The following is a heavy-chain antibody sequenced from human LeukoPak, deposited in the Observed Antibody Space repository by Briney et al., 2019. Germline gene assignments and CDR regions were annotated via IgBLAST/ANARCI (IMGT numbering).Heavy chain of an antibody. CDR1: GFTVSSNY. J-gene: IGHJ4*02. Sequence: GGSLRLSCAASGFTVSSNYMSWVRQAPGKGLEWVSGISGSGGNTYYTDSVRGRLSISRGNSKNTLYLQVNSLRAEDTAVYYCAKGRTEGGTLALDYWGQGTLVTVSS. V-gene: IGHV3-23*01. CDR2: ISGSGGNT. D-gene: IGHD6-19*01. CDR3: AKGRTEGGTLALDY.